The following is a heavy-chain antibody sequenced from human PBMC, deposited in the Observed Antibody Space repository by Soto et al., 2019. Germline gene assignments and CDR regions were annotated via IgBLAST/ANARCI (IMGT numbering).Heavy chain of an antibody. J-gene: IGHJ5*02. Sequence: ASVKVSCKASGYTFFTYDISWVRQAPGQGLEWMGWISTYSGDTNYAQKFQGRVTITADESTSTAYMELTSLKSEDTAVYYCARTSRGSNYDRSVYYWSWFDPWGQGTLVTVSS. CDR1: GYTFFTYD. CDR2: ISTYSGDT. V-gene: IGHV1-18*01. CDR3: ARTSRGSNYDRSVYYWSWFDP. D-gene: IGHD3-22*01.